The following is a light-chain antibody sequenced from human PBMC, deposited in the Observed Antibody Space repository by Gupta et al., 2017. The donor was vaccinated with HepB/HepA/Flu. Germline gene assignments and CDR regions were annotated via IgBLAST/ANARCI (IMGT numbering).Light chain of an antibody. J-gene: IGKJ2*04. Sequence: DIQMTRSPSSLTASVGDRVTITCRASQDIRNHLGWYQQKPGKAPKRLIFAASSLQSGVSSRFSGSGSGTEFSLTISSLQPEDFATYYCLQYNSYPCSFGQGTKLEIK. CDR3: LQYNSYPCS. V-gene: IGKV1-17*01. CDR1: QDIRNH. CDR2: AAS.